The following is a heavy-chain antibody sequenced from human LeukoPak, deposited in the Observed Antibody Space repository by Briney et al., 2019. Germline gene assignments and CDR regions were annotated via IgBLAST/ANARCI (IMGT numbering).Heavy chain of an antibody. CDR3: AREPPYYYYMDV. CDR1: GFTFSSYA. CDR2: ISYDGSNK. V-gene: IGHV3-30*01. J-gene: IGHJ6*03. Sequence: GSLRLSCAASGFTFSSYAMHWVRQAPGKGLEWVAVISYDGSNKYYAGSVKGRFTISRDNSKNTLYLQMNSLRAEDTAVYYCAREPPYYYYMDVWGKGTTVTVSS.